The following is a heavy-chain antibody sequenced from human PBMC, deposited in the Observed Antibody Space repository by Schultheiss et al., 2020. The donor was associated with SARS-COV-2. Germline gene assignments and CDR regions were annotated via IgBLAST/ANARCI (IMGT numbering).Heavy chain of an antibody. CDR1: DGSISSYY. CDR3: AGGDYYGSGSHTSEGYFDF. J-gene: IGHJ4*02. V-gene: IGHV4-4*07. D-gene: IGHD3-10*01. CDR2: IYTSGST. Sequence: SETLSLTCTVSDGSISSYYWRWIRQPPGKGLEWIGRIYTSGSTNYNPPLKSRVTMSVDTSKNQFSLKLSSVTAADTAVYYCAGGDYYGSGSHTSEGYFDFWGQGTLVTVSS.